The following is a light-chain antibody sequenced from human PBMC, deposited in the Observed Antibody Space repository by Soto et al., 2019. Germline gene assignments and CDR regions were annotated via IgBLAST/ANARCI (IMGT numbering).Light chain of an antibody. V-gene: IGKV3-15*01. CDR3: QQYNNWLT. J-gene: IGKJ4*01. CDR2: GAS. Sequence: EIVMTQSPATLSVSPGERATLSCRASQSVSSNLAWYQQNPGQAPRLLIYGASTRATGIPARFSGSGSGTEFTLTISSLQSEDFAVYYCQQYNNWLTFGGGTKVEI. CDR1: QSVSSN.